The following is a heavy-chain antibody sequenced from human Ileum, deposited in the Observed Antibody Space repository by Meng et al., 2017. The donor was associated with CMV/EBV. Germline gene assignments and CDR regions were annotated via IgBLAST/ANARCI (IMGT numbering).Heavy chain of an antibody. V-gene: IGHV3-48*01. D-gene: IGHD6-13*01. CDR2: ISSSSSTI. J-gene: IGHJ4*02. CDR3: AKDPYSTSWYYFDC. Sequence: GESLKISCAASGFTFSSYSMNWVRQAPGKGLEWVSYISSSSSTIYYADSVKGRFTISRDNSKNTLYLQMNSLRAEDTAVYYCAKDPYSTSWYYFDCWGQGTLVTVSS. CDR1: GFTFSSYS.